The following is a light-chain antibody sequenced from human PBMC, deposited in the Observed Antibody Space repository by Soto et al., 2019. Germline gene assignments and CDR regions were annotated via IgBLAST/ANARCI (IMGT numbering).Light chain of an antibody. Sequence: QSALTQPASVSVSPGQSITISCTGTSSDVGGYNRVSWYQQHPDKAPKLIIYEVTNRPSGISNRFSGSKSGDTASLTISGLQAEDEADYYCYSYRIGSAHVFGTGTKVTVL. V-gene: IGLV2-14*01. CDR1: SSDVGGYNR. CDR3: YSYRIGSAHV. J-gene: IGLJ1*01. CDR2: EVT.